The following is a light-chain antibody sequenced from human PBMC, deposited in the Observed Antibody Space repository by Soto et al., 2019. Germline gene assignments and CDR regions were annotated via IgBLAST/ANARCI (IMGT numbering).Light chain of an antibody. J-gene: IGKJ1*01. Sequence: ILMTQSPDTLSVSPWERATLACRASQSIAEKVVWYQQKSGQAPRLLIYGASTRAAGVPARFSGSGSGTEFTLTISSLQSADIAVYFCQQYANWPKTFGQGTKVDI. CDR1: QSIAEK. CDR3: QQYANWPKT. CDR2: GAS. V-gene: IGKV3-15*01.